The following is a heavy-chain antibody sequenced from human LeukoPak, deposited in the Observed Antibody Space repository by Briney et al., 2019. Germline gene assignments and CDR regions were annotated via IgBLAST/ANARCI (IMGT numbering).Heavy chain of an antibody. J-gene: IGHJ4*02. CDR1: GFTFSSYG. Sequence: PGRSLRLSCAASGFTFSSYGMHWVRQAPGKGLEWVAVISSDGRNTYYADSVKGRFTISRDNSKNTLYLQMNSLRGEDTAVYYCAKHVSVDTAMVPCDYWGQGTLVTVSS. CDR2: ISSDGRNT. CDR3: AKHVSVDTAMVPCDY. D-gene: IGHD5-18*01. V-gene: IGHV3-30*18.